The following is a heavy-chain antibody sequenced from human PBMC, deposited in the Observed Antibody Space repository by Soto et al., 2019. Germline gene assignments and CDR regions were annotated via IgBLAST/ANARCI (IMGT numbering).Heavy chain of an antibody. Sequence: SETLSLTCTVSGGSISSSSYYWGWIRQPPGKGLEWIGSIYYSGSTYYNPSLKSRVTISVDTSKNQFSLKLSSVTAADTAVYYCARHSLVSPVYYYYMDVWGKGTTVTVSS. CDR1: GGSISSSSYY. V-gene: IGHV4-39*01. J-gene: IGHJ6*03. D-gene: IGHD2-8*01. CDR3: ARHSLVSPVYYYYMDV. CDR2: IYYSGST.